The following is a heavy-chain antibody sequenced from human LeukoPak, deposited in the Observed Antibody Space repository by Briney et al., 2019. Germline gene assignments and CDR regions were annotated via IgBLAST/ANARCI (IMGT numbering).Heavy chain of an antibody. D-gene: IGHD5-12*01. CDR3: ARREGLRTLDC. CDR1: GFTFSSYS. J-gene: IGHJ4*02. Sequence: PGGSLRLSCAASGFTFSSYSMNWVRQAPGKGLEWVSSISSRSSYIYYADSVKGRFTISRDNAKNSLFLQMNSLRAEDTAVYYCARREGLRTLDCWGKGTLVTVSS. V-gene: IGHV3-21*01. CDR2: ISSRSSYI.